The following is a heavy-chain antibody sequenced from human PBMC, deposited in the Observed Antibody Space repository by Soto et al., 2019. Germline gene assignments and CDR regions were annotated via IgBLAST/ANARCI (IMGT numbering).Heavy chain of an antibody. CDR2: ISSSGSTI. CDR3: ARDSNYDFWSGLNWFDP. Sequence: PGGSLRLSCAASGFTFSDYYMSWIRQAPGKGLEWVSYISSSGSTIYYADSVKGRFTISRDNAKNSLYLQMNSLRAEDTAVYYCARDSNYDFWSGLNWFDPWGQGTLVTVSS. J-gene: IGHJ5*02. D-gene: IGHD3-3*01. V-gene: IGHV3-11*01. CDR1: GFTFSDYY.